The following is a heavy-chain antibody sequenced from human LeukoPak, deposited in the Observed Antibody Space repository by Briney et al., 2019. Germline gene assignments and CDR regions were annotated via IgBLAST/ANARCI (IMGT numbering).Heavy chain of an antibody. D-gene: IGHD7-27*01. Sequence: PSETLSLTCTVSGGSVSSGSYYRSWIRQPPGKGQEWIGYIYYSGSTNYNPSLKSRVTISVDTSKNQFSLKLSSVTVADTAVYYCARRPGDRYHPWYFDLWGRGTLVTVSS. J-gene: IGHJ2*01. CDR2: IYYSGST. V-gene: IGHV4-61*01. CDR3: ARRPGDRYHPWYFDL. CDR1: GGSVSSGSYY.